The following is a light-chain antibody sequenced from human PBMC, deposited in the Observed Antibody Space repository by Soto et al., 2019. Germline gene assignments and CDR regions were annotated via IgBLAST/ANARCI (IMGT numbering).Light chain of an antibody. V-gene: IGKV1-5*03. CDR2: KAS. CDR3: QQYETYWT. J-gene: IGKJ1*01. CDR1: QSISSW. Sequence: DIPMTQSPSTLSASVGDSVTLTCRASQSISSWLAWYQQKPGKAPKLLIYKASILESGVPSRFSGSGFGTGFTLTITSLQPDDFATYYCQQYETYWTFGQGTKVEFK.